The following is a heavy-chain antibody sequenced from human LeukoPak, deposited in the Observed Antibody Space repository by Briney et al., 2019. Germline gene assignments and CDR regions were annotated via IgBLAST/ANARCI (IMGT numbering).Heavy chain of an antibody. Sequence: GASVKVSCKVSGYTLTELSMHWVRQAPGKGLEWMGGFDPEDGETIYAQKFQGRVTMTEDTSTDTAYMELSSLRSEDTAVYYCAKDPLWQQLETEKFDYWGQGTLVTVSS. D-gene: IGHD6-13*01. J-gene: IGHJ4*02. V-gene: IGHV1-24*01. CDR2: FDPEDGET. CDR1: GYTLTELS. CDR3: AKDPLWQQLETEKFDY.